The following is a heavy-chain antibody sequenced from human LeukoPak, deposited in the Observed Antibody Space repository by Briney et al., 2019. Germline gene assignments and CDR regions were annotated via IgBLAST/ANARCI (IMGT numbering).Heavy chain of an antibody. J-gene: IGHJ3*02. Sequence: GRSLRLSCAASGFTLSSYGMHWVRQAPGKGLEWVAVISHDGSDKYCVDSVKGRFTISRDNSKNTLYLQMNSLRAEDTAVYYCVTDVVMATSHDAFDIWGQGTMVTVSS. D-gene: IGHD3-16*02. CDR2: ISHDGSDK. V-gene: IGHV3-30*03. CDR3: VTDVVMATSHDAFDI. CDR1: GFTLSSYG.